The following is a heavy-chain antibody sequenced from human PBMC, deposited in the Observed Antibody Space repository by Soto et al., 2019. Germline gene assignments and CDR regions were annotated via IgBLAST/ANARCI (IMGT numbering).Heavy chain of an antibody. J-gene: IGHJ6*02. CDR2: INHSGST. V-gene: IGHV4-34*01. CDR3: ASGGYNYYGSGSHEDYYYGMDV. D-gene: IGHD3-10*01. Sequence: SETLSLTCAVYGGSFSGYYWSWIRQPPGKGLEWIGEINHSGSTNYNPSLKSRVTISVDTSKNQFSLKLSSVTAADTAVYYCASGGYNYYGSGSHEDYYYGMDVWGQGTTVTVSS. CDR1: GGSFSGYY.